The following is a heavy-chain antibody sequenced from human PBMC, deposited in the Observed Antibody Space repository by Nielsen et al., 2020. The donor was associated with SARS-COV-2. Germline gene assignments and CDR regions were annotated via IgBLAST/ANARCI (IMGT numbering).Heavy chain of an antibody. J-gene: IGHJ4*02. CDR3: AKSIPYDILTGYYPDYYLDY. D-gene: IGHD3-9*01. CDR2: ISYDGSNK. Sequence: WIRQPPGKGLEWVAVISYDGSNKYYADSVKGRFTISRDNSKNTLYLQMNSLRAEDTAVYYCAKSIPYDILTGYYPDYYLDYWGQGTLVTVS. V-gene: IGHV3-30*18.